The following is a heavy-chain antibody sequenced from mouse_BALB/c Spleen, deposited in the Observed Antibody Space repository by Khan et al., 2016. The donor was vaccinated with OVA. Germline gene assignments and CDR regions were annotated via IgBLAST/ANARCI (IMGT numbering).Heavy chain of an antibody. V-gene: IGHV1S136*01. CDR1: GYTFTTYV. D-gene: IGHD1-2*01. Sequence: VQLKQSGPELVKPGASVKVSCKASGYTFTTYVMYWVKQRPGQGLEWIGYINPSNDVTKYNEKFKGKATLTSDKSSSTAYMELSSVPSEDSAVYYCARDSIQHYGYGYWGQGTTLTVSS. CDR2: INPSNDVT. CDR3: ARDSIQHYGYGY. J-gene: IGHJ2*01.